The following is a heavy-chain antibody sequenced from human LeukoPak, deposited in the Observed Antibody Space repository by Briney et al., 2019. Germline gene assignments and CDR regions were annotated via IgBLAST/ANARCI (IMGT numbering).Heavy chain of an antibody. CDR2: IRYDGSNK. CDR3: AKGQGDSGSYFDY. D-gene: IGHD3-10*01. Sequence: GGSLRLSCAASGFTFSSYGMHWVRQAPGKGLEWVAFIRYDGSNKYYADSVKGRFTISRDNSKNTLYLQMNSLRAEDTAVYYCAKGQGDSGSYFDYWGQGTLVTVSS. J-gene: IGHJ4*02. CDR1: GFTFSSYG. V-gene: IGHV3-30*02.